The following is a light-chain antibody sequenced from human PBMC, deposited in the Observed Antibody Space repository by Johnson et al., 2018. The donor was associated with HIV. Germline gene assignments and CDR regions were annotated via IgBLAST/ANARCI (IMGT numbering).Light chain of an antibody. V-gene: IGLV1-51*01. J-gene: IGLJ1*01. Sequence: QSVLTQPPSVSAAPVQKVTISCSGSSSNIASNYVSWYQQIPGTAPKLLIYDNNKRPSGIPDRFSASKSATSAALGITGLQTGDEADYYCGTGDSSLSDYVFGTGTKVTVL. CDR3: GTGDSSLSDYV. CDR1: SSNIASNY. CDR2: DNN.